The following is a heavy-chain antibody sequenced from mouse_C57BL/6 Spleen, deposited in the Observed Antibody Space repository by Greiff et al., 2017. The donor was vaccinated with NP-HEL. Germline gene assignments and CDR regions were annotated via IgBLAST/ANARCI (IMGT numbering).Heavy chain of an antibody. D-gene: IGHD2-3*01. CDR3: ARNYHGYPFAY. CDR1: GYTFTSYW. Sequence: QVQLQQPGAELVMPGASVKLSCKASGYTFTSYWMHWVKQRPGQGLEWIGEIDPSDSYTNYNQKFKSKSTLTVDKSSSTAYMQLSSLTSEDSAVYYCARNYHGYPFAYWGQGTLVTVAA. V-gene: IGHV1-69*01. CDR2: IDPSDSYT. J-gene: IGHJ3*01.